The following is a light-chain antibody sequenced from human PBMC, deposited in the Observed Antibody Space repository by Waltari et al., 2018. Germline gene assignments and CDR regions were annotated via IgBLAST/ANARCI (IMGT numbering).Light chain of an antibody. CDR1: SGLLSTTSY. V-gene: IGLV8-61*01. CDR2: KAN. Sequence: QTVVTQEPSLSVSPGGTVTPTCALSSGLLSTTSYPTRDQRTPGQAPRTLVYKANARSSGVPDRFSGSILGNTAALTITGAQADDESDYYCALYMGSGIWVFGGGTRLTVL. CDR3: ALYMGSGIWV. J-gene: IGLJ3*02.